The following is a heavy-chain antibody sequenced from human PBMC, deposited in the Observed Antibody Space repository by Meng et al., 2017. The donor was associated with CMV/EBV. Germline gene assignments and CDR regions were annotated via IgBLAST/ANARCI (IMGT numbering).Heavy chain of an antibody. J-gene: IGHJ4*02. CDR2: IRYDGSNK. V-gene: IGHV3-30*02. Sequence: GGSLRLSCAASGFTFSSYGMHWVRQAPGKGLEWVAFIRYDGSNKYYADSVKGRFTISRDNSKNTLYPQMNSLRAEDTAVYYCAKDYWLGWYAEYYFDYWGQGTLVTVSS. CDR3: AKDYWLGWYAEYYFDY. CDR1: GFTFSSYG. D-gene: IGHD6-19*01.